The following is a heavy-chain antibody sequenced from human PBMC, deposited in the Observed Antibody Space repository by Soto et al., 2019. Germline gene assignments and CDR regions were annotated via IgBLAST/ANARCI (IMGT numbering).Heavy chain of an antibody. D-gene: IGHD3-3*01. CDR1: GYTFTSYD. CDR2: MNPNSGNT. J-gene: IGHJ6*03. CDR3: ARGRIGITIFGVVIASRPYYYYYMDV. V-gene: IGHV1-8*01. Sequence: ASVKVSCKASGYTFTSYDINWVRQATEQGLEWMGWMNPNSGNTGYAQKFQGRVTMTRNTSISTAYMELSSLRSEDTAVYYCARGRIGITIFGVVIASRPYYYYYMDVWGKGTTVTV.